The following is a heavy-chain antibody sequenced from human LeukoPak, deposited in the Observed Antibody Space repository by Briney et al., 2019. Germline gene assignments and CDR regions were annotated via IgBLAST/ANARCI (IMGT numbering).Heavy chain of an antibody. V-gene: IGHV3-21*01. CDR2: ISSTSAYI. J-gene: IGHJ5*01. CDR3: ARVAVSGPTGWFDS. CDR1: GFALKSYS. Sequence: GGSLRLSCGGSGFALKSYSLTWVRQAPGKGLEWVSSISSTSAYIHYADSVKGRFTISRDNVDNVVYLEVNGLRAEDTATYYCARVAVSGPTGWFDSWGQGTLVIVSS. D-gene: IGHD2-8*02.